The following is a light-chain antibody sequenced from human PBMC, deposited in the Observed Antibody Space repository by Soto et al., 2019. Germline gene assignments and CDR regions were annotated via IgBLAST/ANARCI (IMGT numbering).Light chain of an antibody. CDR3: TSYTSDSTYV. J-gene: IGLJ1*01. CDR1: STVVGRYNY. Sequence: QSALTQPASVSGSPGQSITISCTGTSTVVGRYNYVSWYQQHPGKAPKLMVYDVSNRPSWVSNRFSGSKSGITASLTISGLQAEDEADYSCTSYTSDSTYVFGTGTKVTV. CDR2: DVS. V-gene: IGLV2-14*01.